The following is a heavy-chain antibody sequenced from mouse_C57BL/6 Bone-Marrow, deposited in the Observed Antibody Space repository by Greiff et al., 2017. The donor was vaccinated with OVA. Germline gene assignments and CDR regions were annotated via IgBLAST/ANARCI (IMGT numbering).Heavy chain of an antibody. Sequence: QVQLQQPGAELVRPGSSVKLSCKASGYTFTSYWMDWVKQRPGQGLEWIGNIYPSDSETHYNQKFKDKATLTVDKSSSTAYMQLSSLTSEDSAVYYCAITPRWLLRDYYAMDYWGQGTSVTVSS. V-gene: IGHV1-61*01. CDR3: AITPRWLLRDYYAMDY. D-gene: IGHD2-3*01. CDR1: GYTFTSYW. J-gene: IGHJ4*01. CDR2: IYPSDSET.